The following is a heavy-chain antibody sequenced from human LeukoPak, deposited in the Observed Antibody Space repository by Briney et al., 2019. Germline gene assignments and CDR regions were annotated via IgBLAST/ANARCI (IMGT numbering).Heavy chain of an antibody. CDR1: GGSFSGYY. J-gene: IGHJ4*02. D-gene: IGHD6-13*01. V-gene: IGHV4-34*01. CDR3: ARRGLYSSSWSPFHY. Sequence: SETLSLTCAVYGGSFSGYYWSWIRQPPGKGLEWIGEINHSGSTNYNPSLKSRVTISVDTSKNQFSLKLSSVTAADTAVYYCARRGLYSSSWSPFHYWGQGTLVTVSS. CDR2: INHSGST.